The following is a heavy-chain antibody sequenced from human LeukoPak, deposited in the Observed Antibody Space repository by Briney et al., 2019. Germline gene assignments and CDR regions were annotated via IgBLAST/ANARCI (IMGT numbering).Heavy chain of an antibody. J-gene: IGHJ5*02. CDR1: GYSISSGYY. Sequence: KTAETLSLTCAVSGYSISSGYYWGWIRQPPGKGLEWIGSIYHSGSTYYNPSLKSRVTISVDTSKNQFSLKLSSVTAADTAVYYCARLTERRDPYSGYERYWFDPWGQGTLVTVSS. CDR2: IYHSGST. V-gene: IGHV4-38-2*01. D-gene: IGHD5-12*01. CDR3: ARLTERRDPYSGYERYWFDP.